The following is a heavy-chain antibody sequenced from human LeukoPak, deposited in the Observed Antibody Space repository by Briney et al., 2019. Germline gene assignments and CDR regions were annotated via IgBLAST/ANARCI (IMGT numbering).Heavy chain of an antibody. V-gene: IGHV4-34*01. D-gene: IGHD3-22*01. CDR1: GGSFSGYY. Sequence: SETLSLTCAVYGGSFSGYYWSWIRQPPGKGLEWIGEINHSGSTNYNPSLKSRVTISVDTSKNQFSLKLSSVTAADTAVYYCARGPRITMIVVAMVYYYGMDVWGQGTTVTVSS. CDR3: ARGPRITMIVVAMVYYYGMDV. CDR2: INHSGST. J-gene: IGHJ6*02.